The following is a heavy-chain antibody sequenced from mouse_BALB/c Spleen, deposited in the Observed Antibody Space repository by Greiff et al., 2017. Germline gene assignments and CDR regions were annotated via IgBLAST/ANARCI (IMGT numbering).Heavy chain of an antibody. J-gene: IGHJ4*01. CDR2: IYPGNSDT. CDR1: GYTFTSYW. Sequence: VRLQQSGTVLARPGASVKMSCKASGYTFTSYWMHWVKQRPGQGLEWIGAIYPGNSDTSYNQKFKGKAKLTAVTSTSTAYMELSSLTKEDSAVYYCTREDDGYAMDYWGQGTSVTVSS. V-gene: IGHV1-5*01. D-gene: IGHD2-3*01. CDR3: TREDDGYAMDY.